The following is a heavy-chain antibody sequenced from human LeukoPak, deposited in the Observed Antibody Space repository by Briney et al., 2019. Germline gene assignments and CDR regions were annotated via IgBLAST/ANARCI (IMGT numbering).Heavy chain of an antibody. CDR1: SGSISSYY. J-gene: IGHJ5*02. CDR2: IYYSGST. V-gene: IGHV4-59*08. CDR3: ARRYSGYGMKYNWFDP. D-gene: IGHD5-12*01. Sequence: SETLSLTCTVSSGSISSYYWSWIRQPPGKGLEWIGYIYYSGSTNYNPSLKSRVTISVDTSKNQFSLKLSSVTAADTAVYYCARRYSGYGMKYNWFDPWGQGTLVTVSS.